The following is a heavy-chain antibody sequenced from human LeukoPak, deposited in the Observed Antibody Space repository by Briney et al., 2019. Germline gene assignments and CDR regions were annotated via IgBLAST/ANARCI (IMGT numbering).Heavy chain of an antibody. V-gene: IGHV1-3*01. CDR1: GYTFTIYT. CDR3: ARGSPAGNSFHHDY. D-gene: IGHD4-23*01. Sequence: ASVKASCKASGYTFTIYTMHWVRQAPGQRLEWMGWINAGNGNTKYSQKFQGRVTITRDTSASTAYMELSSLRSEDTAVYYCARGSPAGNSFHHDYWGQGTLVTVSS. CDR2: INAGNGNT. J-gene: IGHJ4*02.